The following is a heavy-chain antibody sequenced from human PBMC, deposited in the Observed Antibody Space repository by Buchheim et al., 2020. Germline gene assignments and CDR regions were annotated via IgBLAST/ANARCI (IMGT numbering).Heavy chain of an antibody. CDR2: IYYSGTT. Sequence: QVQLQESGPGLVKPSETLSLTCAVSGGSISGYYWSWIRQPPGKGLEWIGYIYYSGTTIYNPSLKSRFTISVDTSKNQFSLKWSSVTAADTAVYYCARQGYSSGWSTVEYWGQGTL. D-gene: IGHD6-19*01. V-gene: IGHV4-59*08. CDR3: ARQGYSSGWSTVEY. J-gene: IGHJ4*02. CDR1: GGSISGYY.